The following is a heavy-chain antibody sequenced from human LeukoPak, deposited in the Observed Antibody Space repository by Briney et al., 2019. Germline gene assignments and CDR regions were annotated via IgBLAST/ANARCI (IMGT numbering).Heavy chain of an antibody. CDR3: ARVLGSARYFDY. CDR2: IYSGGST. J-gene: IGHJ4*02. CDR1: GFTVSREY. Sequence: GGSLRLSCAASGFTVSREYMSWVRQAPGKGLEWVSVIYSGGSTYYADSVKDRFTISRDNSKNTLYLQMNSLRAEGTAVYYCARVLGSARYFDYWGQGTLVTVSS. V-gene: IGHV3-66*01. D-gene: IGHD6-25*01.